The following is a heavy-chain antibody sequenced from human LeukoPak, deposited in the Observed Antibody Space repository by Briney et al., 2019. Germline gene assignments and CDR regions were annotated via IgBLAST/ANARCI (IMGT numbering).Heavy chain of an antibody. J-gene: IGHJ2*01. CDR1: GGSISSYY. CDR3: ARDRRFLEWYPSHWYFDL. V-gene: IGHV4-4*07. CDR2: IYTSGST. D-gene: IGHD3-3*01. Sequence: SETLSLTCTVSGGSISSYYWSWIRQPAGKGLEWIGRIYTSGSTNYNPPLKSRVTMSVDTSKNQFSLKLSSVTAADTAVYYCARDRRFLEWYPSHWYFDLWGRGTLVTVSS.